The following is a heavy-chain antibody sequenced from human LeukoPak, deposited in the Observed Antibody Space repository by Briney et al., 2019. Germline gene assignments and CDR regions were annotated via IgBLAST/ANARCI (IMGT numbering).Heavy chain of an antibody. V-gene: IGHV4-39*01. CDR2: IYYSGNT. CDR1: GASISSTNNF. Sequence: NPSETLSLTCTVSGASISSTNNFWGWIRQTPGKGLEWIGSIYYSGNTYYNPSLRSRVTIFVDTSKNQFSLKLSSVTAADTAVYYCARHDILTYFDYWGQGTLVTVSS. J-gene: IGHJ4*02. D-gene: IGHD3-9*01. CDR3: ARHDILTYFDY.